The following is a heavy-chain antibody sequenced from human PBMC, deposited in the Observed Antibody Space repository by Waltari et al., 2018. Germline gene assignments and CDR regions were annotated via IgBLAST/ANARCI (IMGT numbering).Heavy chain of an antibody. CDR3: AREKGVWDSSGYESRFDP. Sequence: QVQLQESGPGLVKPSQTLSLTCTVSGGSISSGGYYWSWIRQHPGKGLEWIGYIDYGGSTYYNPSLKSRVTISVDTSKNQFSRKLSSVTAADTAVYYCAREKGVWDSSGYESRFDPWGQGTLVTVSS. D-gene: IGHD3-22*01. CDR2: IDYGGST. V-gene: IGHV4-31*03. CDR1: GGSISSGGYY. J-gene: IGHJ5*02.